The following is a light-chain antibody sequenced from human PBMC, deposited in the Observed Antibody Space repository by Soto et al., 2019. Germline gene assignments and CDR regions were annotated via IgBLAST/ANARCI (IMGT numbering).Light chain of an antibody. CDR1: QSLISM. CDR3: EHYDYNSPIT. V-gene: IGKV3-20*01. J-gene: IGKJ5*01. CDR2: GAS. Sequence: IVLTQSPGTLSLSPGERATLSCRASQSLISMLSWYQQRPGQAPRLLISGASSRATGIPDRFSGSGSGTDFTLTISRLEPEDSELYYCEHYDYNSPITLGQGKRLDIK.